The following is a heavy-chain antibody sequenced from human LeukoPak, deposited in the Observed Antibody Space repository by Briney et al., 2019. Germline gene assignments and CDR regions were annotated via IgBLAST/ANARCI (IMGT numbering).Heavy chain of an antibody. CDR3: ARSTHSGYDFGY. V-gene: IGHV4-59*01. Sequence: PSETLSLTCTVSGGSISSYYWSWIRQPPGKGLEWIGYIYYSGGTNYNPSLKSRVTISVDTSKNQFSLKLSSVTAADTAVYYCARSTHSGYDFGYWGQGTLVTVSS. J-gene: IGHJ4*02. D-gene: IGHD5-12*01. CDR2: IYYSGGT. CDR1: GGSISSYY.